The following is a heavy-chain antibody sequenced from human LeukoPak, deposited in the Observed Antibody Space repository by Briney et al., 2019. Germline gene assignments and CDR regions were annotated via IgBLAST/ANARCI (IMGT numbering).Heavy chain of an antibody. J-gene: IGHJ6*02. Sequence: PSQTLSLTCTVSGGSISSGDYYWSWIRQPPGKGLEWIGYIYYCGSTYYNPSLKSRVTISVDTSKNQFSLKLSSVTAADTAVYYCAREMVVPAAISRYYYYYGMDVWGQGTTVTVSS. CDR3: AREMVVPAAISRYYYYYGMDV. CDR2: IYYCGST. CDR1: GGSISSGDYY. V-gene: IGHV4-30-4*01. D-gene: IGHD2-2*01.